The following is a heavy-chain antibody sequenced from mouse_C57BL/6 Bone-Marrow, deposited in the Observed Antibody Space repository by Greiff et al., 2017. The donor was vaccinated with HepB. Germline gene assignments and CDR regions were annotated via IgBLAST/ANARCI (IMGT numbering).Heavy chain of an antibody. V-gene: IGHV5-4*01. CDR3: ARDRYYGSTPYWYFDV. J-gene: IGHJ1*03. D-gene: IGHD1-1*01. Sequence: EVKLVESGGGLVKPGGSLKLSCAASGFTFSSYAMSWVRQTPEKRLEWVATISDGGSYTYYPDNVKGRFTISRDNAKNNLYLQMSHLKSEDTAMYYCARDRYYGSTPYWYFDVWGTGTTVTVSS. CDR1: GFTFSSYA. CDR2: ISDGGSYT.